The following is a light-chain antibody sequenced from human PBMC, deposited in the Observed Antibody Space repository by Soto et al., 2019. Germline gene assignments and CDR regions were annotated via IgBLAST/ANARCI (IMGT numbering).Light chain of an antibody. V-gene: IGLV2-14*01. Sequence: QSALTQPASVSGSPGQSITISCTGTSNDVGGYNYVSWYQQHPGKAPKLMIYDVSNRPSGVSNPFSGSKSGNTASLTISGLQAEDEADYYCSSYTSYNTPHVVFGGGTKLTVL. J-gene: IGLJ2*01. CDR3: SSYTSYNTPHVV. CDR2: DVS. CDR1: SNDVGGYNY.